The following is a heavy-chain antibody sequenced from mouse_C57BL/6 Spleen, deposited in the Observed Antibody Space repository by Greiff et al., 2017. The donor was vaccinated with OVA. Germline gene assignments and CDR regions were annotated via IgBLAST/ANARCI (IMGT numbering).Heavy chain of an antibody. Sequence: EVKLVESEGGLVQPGSSMKLSCTASGFTFSDYYMAWVRQVPEKGLEWVANINYDGSSTYYLDSLKSRFIISRDNAKNILYLQMSSLKSEDTATYYCARDGSYYGLDYWGQGTTLTVSS. CDR3: ARDGSYYGLDY. V-gene: IGHV5-16*01. D-gene: IGHD2-1*01. CDR1: GFTFSDYY. CDR2: INYDGSST. J-gene: IGHJ2*01.